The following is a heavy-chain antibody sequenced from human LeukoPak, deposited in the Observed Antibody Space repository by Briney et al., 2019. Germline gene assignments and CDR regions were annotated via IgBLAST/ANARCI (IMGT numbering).Heavy chain of an antibody. V-gene: IGHV3-21*01. CDR3: ARVLETDCSGGSCCSGLDY. D-gene: IGHD2-15*01. Sequence: GGSLRLSCAASGFTFSRYNMNWVRQAPGKGLEWVSSISRTGNYIYYADSVKGRFTISRDNAQNSLFLQMNSLRVEDTAVYYCARVLETDCSGGSCCSGLDYWGQGTLVTVSS. CDR1: GFTFSRYN. CDR2: ISRTGNYI. J-gene: IGHJ4*02.